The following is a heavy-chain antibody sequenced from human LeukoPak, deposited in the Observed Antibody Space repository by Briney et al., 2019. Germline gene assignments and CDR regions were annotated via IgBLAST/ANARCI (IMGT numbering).Heavy chain of an antibody. CDR3: ARESSSWYEFRYFDY. D-gene: IGHD6-13*01. CDR2: INPKSGGT. J-gene: IGHJ4*02. Sequence: GASLKVSCKASGYTFTGYYMHWVRQAPGQGLEWMGWINPKSGGTNYAQKLQGRVTMTTDTSTSTAYMELRSLRSDDTAVYYCARESSSWYEFRYFDYWGQGTLVTVSS. V-gene: IGHV1-2*02. CDR1: GYTFTGYY.